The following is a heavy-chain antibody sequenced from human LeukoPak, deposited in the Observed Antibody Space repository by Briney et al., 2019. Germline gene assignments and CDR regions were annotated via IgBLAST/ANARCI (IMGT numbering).Heavy chain of an antibody. J-gene: IGHJ4*02. CDR3: ARVVFEAGFQFDF. CDR2: ISTYNDNT. D-gene: IGHD2-15*01. Sequence: ASVKVSCKASGYTFNNYGINWVRQAPGQGLEWMGWISTYNDNTNYAQKLQGRVTMTTDTSTSTAYMELRSLTSDDTAVYYCARVVFEAGFQFDFWGQGTLVTVSS. CDR1: GYTFNNYG. V-gene: IGHV1-18*01.